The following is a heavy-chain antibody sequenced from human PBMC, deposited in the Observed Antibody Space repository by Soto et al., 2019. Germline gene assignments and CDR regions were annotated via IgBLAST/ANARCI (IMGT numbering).Heavy chain of an antibody. CDR2: ISGSGGST. V-gene: IGHV3-23*01. CDR3: AKVGRATYDAFDI. D-gene: IGHD1-26*01. Sequence: GGSLRLSCAASGFTFSSYAMSWVRRAPGKGLEWVSAISGSGGSTYYADSVKGRFTISRDNSKNTLYLQMNSLRAEDTAVYYCAKVGRATYDAFDIWGQGTMVTVSS. CDR1: GFTFSSYA. J-gene: IGHJ3*02.